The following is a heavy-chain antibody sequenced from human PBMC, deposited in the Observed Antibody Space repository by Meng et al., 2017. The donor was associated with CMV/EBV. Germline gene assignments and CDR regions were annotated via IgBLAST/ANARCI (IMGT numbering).Heavy chain of an antibody. J-gene: IGHJ5*02. D-gene: IGHD3-22*01. CDR1: GSPISSSGYY. Sequence: VQVVDPGVGMPKAGGSPSLSVVGSPISSSGYYMGWIRQAPGKGLEWIGCISNSRRTSNNPSLMSRVTTLANTYTNQFLLKVSTVPAAEAAVDYCARSVVAMLGVYDHWGQGTLVTVSS. CDR3: ARSVVAMLGVYDH. CDR2: ISNSRRT. V-gene: IGHV4-39*06.